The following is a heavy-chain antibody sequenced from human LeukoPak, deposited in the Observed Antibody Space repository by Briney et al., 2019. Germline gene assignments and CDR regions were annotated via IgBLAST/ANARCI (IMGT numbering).Heavy chain of an antibody. CDR3: AKFHKATGRGADY. CDR2: IRYDGSNK. D-gene: IGHD3-10*01. Sequence: GGSLRLSCAASGFTFSSYGMHWVRQAPGKGLEWVAFIRYDGSNKYYAGSVKGRFTISRDNSKNTLYLQMNSLRAEDTAVYYCAKFHKATGRGADYWGQGTLVTVSS. J-gene: IGHJ4*02. CDR1: GFTFSSYG. V-gene: IGHV3-30*02.